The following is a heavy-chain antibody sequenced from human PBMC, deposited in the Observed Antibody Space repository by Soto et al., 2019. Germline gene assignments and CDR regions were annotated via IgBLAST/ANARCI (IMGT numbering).Heavy chain of an antibody. CDR2: INYSGST. CDR1: GGSISSYY. CDR3: ARGDYHDSANYYRSDYYFDK. Sequence: SETLSLTCTVSGGSISSYYWTWIRQPPGKGLEWIGYINYSGSTYYNPSLKSRVAISLDRPRNQFSLKLSSVTAADTAVYYCARGDYHDSANYYRSDYYFDKWGLGTLVTVSS. J-gene: IGHJ4*02. D-gene: IGHD3-10*01. V-gene: IGHV4-59*01.